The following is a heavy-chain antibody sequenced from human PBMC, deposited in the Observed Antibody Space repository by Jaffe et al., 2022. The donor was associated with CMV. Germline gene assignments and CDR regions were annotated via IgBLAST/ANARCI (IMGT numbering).Heavy chain of an antibody. V-gene: IGHV3-23*01. D-gene: IGHD3-10*01. CDR3: AKESGSGLHFDY. Sequence: EVQLLESGGGLVQPGGSLRLSCAASGFTFDSYVMSWVRQAPGKGLEWVSTVTFSGGNTYYADSVKGRFTISRDNSKNTLYLQMNSLRAEDTAVYFCAKESGSGLHFDYWGQGTLVTVSS. CDR2: VTFSGGNT. CDR1: GFTFDSYV. J-gene: IGHJ4*02.